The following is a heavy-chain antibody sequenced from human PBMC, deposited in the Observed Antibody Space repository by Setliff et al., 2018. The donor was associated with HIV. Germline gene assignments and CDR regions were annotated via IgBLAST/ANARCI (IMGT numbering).Heavy chain of an antibody. V-gene: IGHV4-38-2*02. CDR3: ARDSGMATIGGGFI. Sequence: KPSETLSLTCAVSGYAINSDYWGWIRQPPGKGLEWIGSIYHSATTYYNPSLWGRVTISIDTSKNQFSLQLSSVTAADTAVYYCARDSGMATIGGGFIWGQGTLVTVSS. CDR1: GYAINSDY. D-gene: IGHD3-10*01. CDR2: IYHSATT. J-gene: IGHJ4*02.